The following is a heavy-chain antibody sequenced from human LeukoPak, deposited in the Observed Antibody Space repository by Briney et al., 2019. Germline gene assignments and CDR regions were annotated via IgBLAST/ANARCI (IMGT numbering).Heavy chain of an antibody. D-gene: IGHD6-13*01. CDR3: AKAAGYSSSTFDY. CDR2: ISYDGSNK. J-gene: IGHJ4*02. Sequence: GGSLRLSCAASGFTFSSYGMHWVRQAPGKGLEWVAVISYDGSNKYYANSVKGRFTISRDNSKNTLYLQMNSLRAEDTAVYYCAKAAGYSSSTFDYWGQGTLVTVSS. CDR1: GFTFSSYG. V-gene: IGHV3-30*18.